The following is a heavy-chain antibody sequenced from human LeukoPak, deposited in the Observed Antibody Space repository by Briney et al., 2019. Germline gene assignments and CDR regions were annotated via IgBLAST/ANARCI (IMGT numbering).Heavy chain of an antibody. V-gene: IGHV4-61*02. CDR1: GGSISSGSYY. J-gene: IGHJ4*02. CDR3: ARGGYFDTSGNLFDY. D-gene: IGHD3-22*01. CDR2: IYTSGST. Sequence: SETLSLTCTVSGGSISSGSYYWSWIRQPAGKGLEWIGRIYTSGSTNYNPSLKSRVTISVDTSKNQFSLKLSSVTAADTAVYYCARGGYFDTSGNLFDYWGQGTLVAVSS.